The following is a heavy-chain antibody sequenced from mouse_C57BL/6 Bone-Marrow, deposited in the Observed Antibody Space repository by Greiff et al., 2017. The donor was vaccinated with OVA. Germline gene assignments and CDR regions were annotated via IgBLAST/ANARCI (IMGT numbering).Heavy chain of an antibody. V-gene: IGHV5-17*01. CDR1: GFTFSDYG. CDR3: ARRHYYGSSDWYFDV. J-gene: IGHJ1*03. Sequence: EVQLVESGGGLVKPGGSLKLSCAASGFTFSDYGMHWVRQAPEKGLEWVAYISSGSSTIYYADTVKGRFTISRDNAKNTLFLQMTSLRSEDTAMYYCARRHYYGSSDWYFDVWGTGTTVTVSS. CDR2: ISSGSSTI. D-gene: IGHD1-1*01.